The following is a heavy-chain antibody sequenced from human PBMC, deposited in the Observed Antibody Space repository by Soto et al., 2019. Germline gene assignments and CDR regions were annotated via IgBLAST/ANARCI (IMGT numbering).Heavy chain of an antibody. CDR1: GFTFSTYA. Sequence: EVQLLESGGGLVQPGGSLRLSCAASGFTFSTYAMSWVRQAPGKGLEWVSAISGSGGSTYYADSVKGRFTISRNNSKTTLYLQMNSLRAEDTAVYYCAKDPRIGIAEAGVFDYWGQGTLVIVSS. D-gene: IGHD6-19*01. CDR2: ISGSGGST. CDR3: AKDPRIGIAEAGVFDY. J-gene: IGHJ4*02. V-gene: IGHV3-23*01.